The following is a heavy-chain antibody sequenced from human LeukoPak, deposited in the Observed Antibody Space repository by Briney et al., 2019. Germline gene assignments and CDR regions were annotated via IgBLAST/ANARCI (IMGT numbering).Heavy chain of an antibody. J-gene: IGHJ4*02. CDR1: GFTFDRFT. CDR3: AKEVDCPSDCLFFHS. D-gene: IGHD2-21*02. CDR2: INRRGHT. V-gene: IGHV3-43*01. Sequence: HPGGSLRLSCAASGFTFDRFTIHWVRHTPGKGLEWVSLINRRGHTFYADSVKGRFTISRDNSRNSVFLQMNSLRPEDTALYHCAKEVDCPSDCLFFHSWGQGTLVTVSS.